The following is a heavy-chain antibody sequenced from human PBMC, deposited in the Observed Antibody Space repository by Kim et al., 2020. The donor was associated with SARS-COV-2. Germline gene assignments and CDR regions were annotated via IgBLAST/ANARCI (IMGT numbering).Heavy chain of an antibody. D-gene: IGHD2-15*01. CDR1: GGSISSYY. Sequence: SETLSLTCTVSGGSISSYYWSWIRQPPGKGLEWIGYIYYSGSTNYNPSLKSRVTISVDTSKNQFSLKLSSVTAADTAVYYCARRGLGYCSGGSCENAFDIWGQGTMVTVSS. CDR3: ARRGLGYCSGGSCENAFDI. CDR2: IYYSGST. J-gene: IGHJ3*02. V-gene: IGHV4-59*08.